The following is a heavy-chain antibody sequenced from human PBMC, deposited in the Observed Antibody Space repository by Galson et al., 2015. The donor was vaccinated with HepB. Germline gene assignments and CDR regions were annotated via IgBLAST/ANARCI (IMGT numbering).Heavy chain of an antibody. CDR1: GYNFASFW. D-gene: IGHD3-3*01. CDR3: ARGRTIFGVVDY. V-gene: IGHV5-51*03. CDR2: IYPGDSDA. J-gene: IGHJ4*02. Sequence: QSGAEVKKPGESLKISCKGSGYNFASFWVGWVRQMPGKGLEWMAIIYPGDSDARYRPSFQGQVTTSADKSINTAYLQWSSLKPSDTAIYFCARGRTIFGVVDYWGQGTLVTVSS.